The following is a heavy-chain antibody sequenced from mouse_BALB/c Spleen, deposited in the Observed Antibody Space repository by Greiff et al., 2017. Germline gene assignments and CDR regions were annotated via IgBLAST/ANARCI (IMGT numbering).Heavy chain of an antibody. V-gene: IGHV2-9*02. J-gene: IGHJ4*01. CDR2: IWAGGST. CDR3: ARDPPSYYYGSSYDAMDY. Sequence: QVQLQQSGPGLVAPSQSLSITCTVSGFSLTSYGVHWVRQPPGKGLEWLGVIWAGGSTNYNSALMSRLSISKDNSKSQVFLKMNSLQTDDTAMYYCARDPPSYYYGSSYDAMDYWGQGTSVTVSS. D-gene: IGHD1-1*01. CDR1: GFSLTSYG.